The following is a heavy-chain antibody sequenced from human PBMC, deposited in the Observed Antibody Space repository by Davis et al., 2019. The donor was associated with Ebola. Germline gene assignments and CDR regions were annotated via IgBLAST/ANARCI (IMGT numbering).Heavy chain of an antibody. J-gene: IGHJ4*02. V-gene: IGHV3-48*02. CDR1: GFTFTANS. Sequence: PGGSLRLSCITSGFTFTANSMNWVRQAPGKGLEWVAFISSGSFTIHYADSVKGRFTISRDNAKNSLFLQMNSLRDEDTAVYYCARWSILGQWGQGTLVTVSS. CDR2: ISSGSFTI. CDR3: ARWSILGQ. D-gene: IGHD3-3*01.